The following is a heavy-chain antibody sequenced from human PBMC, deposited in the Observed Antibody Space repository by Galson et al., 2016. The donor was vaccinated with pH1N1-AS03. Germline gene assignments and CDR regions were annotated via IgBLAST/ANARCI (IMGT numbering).Heavy chain of an antibody. Sequence: SVKVSCKASGGTFNSNAISWVRQAPGQGLEWMGGIIAIFRTTIYAQKFQGRVTITADEFMRTVNMELSSLRPEDTATYYCATDYDYWGQGTLVTVSS. CDR2: IIAIFRTT. V-gene: IGHV1-69*13. J-gene: IGHJ4*02. CDR1: GGTFNSNA. CDR3: ATDYDY.